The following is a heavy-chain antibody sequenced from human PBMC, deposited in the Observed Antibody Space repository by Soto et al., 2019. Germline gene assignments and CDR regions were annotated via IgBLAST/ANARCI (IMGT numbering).Heavy chain of an antibody. CDR1: GGSFSGYY. D-gene: IGHD3-3*01. J-gene: IGHJ2*01. CDR2: INHSGST. CDR3: ARGQGYDFWSGYYWYFDL. Sequence: SETLSLTCAVYGGSFSGYYWSWIRQPPGKGLEWIGEINHSGSTNYNPSLKSRVTISVDTSKNQFSLKLSSVTAADTAVYYCARGQGYDFWSGYYWYFDLWGRGTLVTVSS. V-gene: IGHV4-34*01.